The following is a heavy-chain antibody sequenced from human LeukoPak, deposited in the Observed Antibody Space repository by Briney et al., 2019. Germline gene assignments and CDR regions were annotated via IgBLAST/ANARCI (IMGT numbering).Heavy chain of an antibody. Sequence: PSETLSLTCTVSGGSISSGGYYWSWLRQHPGMGLEWLGYIYYSGSTYYNPSLKSRVTISVDTSKNQFSLKLSSVTAADTAVYYCARVIAARPGNWFDPWGQGTLVTVS. V-gene: IGHV4-31*03. CDR2: IYYSGST. CDR3: ARVIAARPGNWFDP. D-gene: IGHD6-6*01. CDR1: GGSISSGGYY. J-gene: IGHJ5*02.